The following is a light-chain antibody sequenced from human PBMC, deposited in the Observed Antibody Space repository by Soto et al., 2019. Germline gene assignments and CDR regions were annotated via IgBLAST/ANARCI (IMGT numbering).Light chain of an antibody. V-gene: IGLV1-44*01. CDR3: AAWDDSLNEVV. CDR1: SSNIGSNT. J-gene: IGLJ2*01. Sequence: QSVLTQPPSASGTPGQRVTLSCSGSSSNIGSNTVNWYQQLPGTAPTLLIYSNNQRPSGVPDRFSGSKSGTSASLAISGLQSEDEADYYCAAWDDSLNEVVFGGGTKLTVL. CDR2: SNN.